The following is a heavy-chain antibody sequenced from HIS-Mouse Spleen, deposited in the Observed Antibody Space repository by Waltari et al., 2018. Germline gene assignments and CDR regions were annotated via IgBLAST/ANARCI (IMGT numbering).Heavy chain of an antibody. Sequence: QVQLVQSGAEVKKPGASVKVSGKASGYTFTGYYMHWGRQAPGQGLEWMGWINPNSGGTNYAQKFQGRVTMTRDTSISTAYMELSRLRSDDTAVYYCARDRSSSWYAFDIWGQGTMVTVSS. J-gene: IGHJ3*02. CDR3: ARDRSSSWYAFDI. CDR2: INPNSGGT. CDR1: GYTFTGYY. D-gene: IGHD6-13*01. V-gene: IGHV1-2*02.